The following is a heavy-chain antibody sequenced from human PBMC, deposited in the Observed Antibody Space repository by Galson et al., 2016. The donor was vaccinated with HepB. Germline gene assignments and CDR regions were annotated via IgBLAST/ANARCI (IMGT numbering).Heavy chain of an antibody. CDR3: EREAERWNYLDY. J-gene: IGHJ4*02. CDR1: GSIFRTYP. Sequence: SLRLSCAASGSIFRTYPMHWVRQAPGKGLEWVAVISSDGSNEWYADSVKGRFTISRDNSQNTLYLQMSSLRAEDTAAYYCEREAERWNYLDYWGQGALVTVSS. V-gene: IGHV3-30*04. CDR2: ISSDGSNE. D-gene: IGHD5-24*01.